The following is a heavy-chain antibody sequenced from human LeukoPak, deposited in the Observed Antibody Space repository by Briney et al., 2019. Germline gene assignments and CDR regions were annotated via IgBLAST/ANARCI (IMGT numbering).Heavy chain of an antibody. CDR2: INPSGGST. D-gene: IGHD6-19*01. V-gene: IGHV1-46*01. CDR3: AITDGLKEYSSGWYVNWPRSERDTIDY. Sequence: ASVKVSCKASGYTFTSYYMHWVRQAPGQGLEWMGIINPSGGSTSYAQKFQGRVTMTRDTSTSTVYMELSSQRSEDTAVYYCAITDGLKEYSSGWYVNWPRSERDTIDYWGQGTLVTVSS. J-gene: IGHJ4*02. CDR1: GYTFTSYY.